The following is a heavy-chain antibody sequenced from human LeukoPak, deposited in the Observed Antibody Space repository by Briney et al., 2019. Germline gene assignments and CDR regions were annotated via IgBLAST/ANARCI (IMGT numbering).Heavy chain of an antibody. CDR2: IKQDGSEK. J-gene: IGHJ4*02. D-gene: IGHD3-10*01. CDR3: ARAPYGSGSSYFDY. CDR1: GFTFSTYW. Sequence: GGSLRLSCAASGFTFSTYWMSWVRQAPGKGLECVANIKQDGSEKYFVDSVKGRFTISRDNAKNSLYLQVNSLRAEDTAVYYCARAPYGSGSSYFDYWGQGSLVTASS. V-gene: IGHV3-7*04.